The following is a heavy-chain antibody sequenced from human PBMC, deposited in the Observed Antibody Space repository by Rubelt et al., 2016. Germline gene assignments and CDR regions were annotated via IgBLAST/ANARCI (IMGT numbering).Heavy chain of an antibody. V-gene: IGHV3-33*01. CDR2: IWYDGSNK. CDR1: GFTFSSYG. CDR3: AREKGHTRIDY. J-gene: IGHJ4*02. Sequence: GGGVVQPGRSLRLSCAASGFTFSSYGMHWVRQAPGKGLEWVAVIWYDGSNKYYADSVKGRFTISRDNSKNTLYLQMNSLRAEDTAVYYCAREKGHTRIDYWGQGTLVTVSS.